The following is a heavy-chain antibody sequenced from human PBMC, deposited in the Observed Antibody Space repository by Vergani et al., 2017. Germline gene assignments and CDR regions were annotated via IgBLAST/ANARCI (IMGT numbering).Heavy chain of an antibody. J-gene: IGHJ4*02. CDR1: GFTFSDYY. CDR2: ISGSGHTK. V-gene: IGHV3-11*04. D-gene: IGHD1-7*01. Sequence: QVNLVGSGGGLVKPGGSLRLSCAASGFTFSDYYMTWIRQAPGKGLEWISYISGSGHTKYYADSVKGRFAISRDNAKNSLYLQMNNLRVEDTAVYYCARDLLPGTLLLLAYWGQGTLISVSS. CDR3: ARDLLPGTLLLLAY.